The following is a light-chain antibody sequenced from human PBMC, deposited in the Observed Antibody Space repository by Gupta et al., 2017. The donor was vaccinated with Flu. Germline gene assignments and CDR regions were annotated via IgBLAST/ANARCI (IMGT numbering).Light chain of an antibody. CDR1: QSISSY. J-gene: IGKJ5*01. V-gene: IGKV1-39*01. CDR2: TAS. CDR3: QQSDSTPNT. Sequence: PYSLSASVGDRVTITCRPSQSISSYLNWYQQKPVKAPKLLIYTASTFQSGVPSRFSGSGSGTDFTLTISRLQPEDFATYYCQQSDSTPNTFGQGTRLEIK.